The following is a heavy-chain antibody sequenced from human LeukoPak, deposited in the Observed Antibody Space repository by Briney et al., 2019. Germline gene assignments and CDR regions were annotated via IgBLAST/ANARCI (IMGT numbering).Heavy chain of an antibody. V-gene: IGHV4-4*07. CDR3: ARERHSSSWDSFDY. J-gene: IGHJ4*02. CDR2: IYNNGSS. D-gene: IGHD6-13*01. Sequence: SETLSLTCTVSDGSIRNYYWSWIRQPAGKGLEWIGRIYNNGSSNFKPSLKSRLTMPVDTSKSRLSLKLISVTAADTAVYYCARERHSSSWDSFDYWGQGTLVTVSS. CDR1: DGSIRNYY.